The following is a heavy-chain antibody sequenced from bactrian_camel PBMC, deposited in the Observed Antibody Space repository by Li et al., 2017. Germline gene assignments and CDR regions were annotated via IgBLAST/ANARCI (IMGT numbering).Heavy chain of an antibody. CDR1: GFTFSNYA. D-gene: IGHD2*01. V-gene: IGHV3S42*01. J-gene: IGHJ4*01. CDR2: IPRDSKNR. CDR3: ALHSSGSWYIFDY. Sequence: DVQLVESGGGSVQSGGSLRLSCAASGFTFSNYAMTWVRQAPGKGLEWVSGIPRDSKNRRYAASVQGRFTISRDNTKNTMWLQLNSLKSEDTAMYLCALHSSGSWYIFDYWGQGTQVTVS.